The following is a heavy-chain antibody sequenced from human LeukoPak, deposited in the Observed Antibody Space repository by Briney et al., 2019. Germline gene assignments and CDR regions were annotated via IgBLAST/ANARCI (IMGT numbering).Heavy chain of an antibody. J-gene: IGHJ4*02. Sequence: ASVKVSCKASGYTFTGYYMHWVRQAPGQGLEWMGWINPSSGGTNYAQKFQGRVTVTRDTSISTAYMDLSRLRSDDTAVYYCARGRYYGSGSVYNRVDYWGQGTLVTVSS. D-gene: IGHD3-10*01. V-gene: IGHV1-2*02. CDR3: ARGRYYGSGSVYNRVDY. CDR2: INPSSGGT. CDR1: GYTFTGYY.